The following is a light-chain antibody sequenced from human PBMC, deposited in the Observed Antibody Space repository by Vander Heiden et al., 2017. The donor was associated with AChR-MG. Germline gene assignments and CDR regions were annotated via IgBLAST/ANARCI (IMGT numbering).Light chain of an antibody. CDR2: DAS. J-gene: IGKJ4*02. CDR3: QQYYNLPLT. V-gene: IGKV1-33*01. Sequence: DIQMTQSPSSLSASVGDRVTITCQASQDISNSLNWYQQKPGKAPKLLIYDASNLETGVASRFSGSGSGTDFTFTISSLQPEDIATYYCQQYYNLPLTFGGGTKVEIK. CDR1: QDISNS.